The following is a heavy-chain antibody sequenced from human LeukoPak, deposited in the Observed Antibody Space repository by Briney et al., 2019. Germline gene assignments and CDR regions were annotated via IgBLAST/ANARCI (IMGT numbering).Heavy chain of an antibody. CDR2: IKADTGET. Sequence: KPGASVKVSCKASGYTFISYGISWARQAPGQGLEWMGWIKADTGETHYARDLQGRVTMTTDPSTSIAYMELRSLRTDDTAVYFCARDLGERSGWYWPLYWGQGTLITVSS. D-gene: IGHD6-19*01. CDR3: ARDLGERSGWYWPLY. V-gene: IGHV1-18*01. CDR1: GYTFISYG. J-gene: IGHJ4*02.